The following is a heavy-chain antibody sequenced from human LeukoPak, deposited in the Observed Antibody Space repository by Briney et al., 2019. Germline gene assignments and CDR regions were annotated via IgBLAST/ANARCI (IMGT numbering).Heavy chain of an antibody. CDR3: ARHDYSNYLLDY. D-gene: IGHD4-11*01. CDR2: INHSGST. J-gene: IGHJ4*02. V-gene: IGHV4-34*01. Sequence: SETLSLTCAVYGGSFSGYYWSWIRQPPGKGPEWIGEINHSGSTNYNPSLKSRVTISVDTSKNQFSLKLSSVTAADTAVYYCARHDYSNYLLDYWGQGTLVTVSS. CDR1: GGSFSGYY.